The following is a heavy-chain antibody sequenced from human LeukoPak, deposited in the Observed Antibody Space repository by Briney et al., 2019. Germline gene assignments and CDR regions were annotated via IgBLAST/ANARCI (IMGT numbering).Heavy chain of an antibody. CDR3: ARKTTEYYYDSSGYSYYFDY. V-gene: IGHV4-34*01. CDR2: INHSGGT. Sequence: SETLSLTCAVYGGSFSGYYWSWIRQPPGKGLEWIGEINHSGGTNYNPSLKSRVTISVDTSKNQFSLKLSSVTAADTAVYYCARKTTEYYYDSSGYSYYFDYWGQGTLVTVSS. CDR1: GGSFSGYY. J-gene: IGHJ4*02. D-gene: IGHD3-22*01.